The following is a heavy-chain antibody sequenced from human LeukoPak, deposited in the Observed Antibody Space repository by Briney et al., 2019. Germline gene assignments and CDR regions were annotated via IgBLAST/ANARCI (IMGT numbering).Heavy chain of an antibody. CDR1: GFTFSSYG. V-gene: IGHV3-30*02. Sequence: PGGSLRLSCAASGFTFSSYGMHWVRQAPGKGLEGVAFIRYDGSNKYYADSVKGRFTISRDNSKNTLYLQMNSLRAEDTAVYYCAKGPEYQLLWRGGADYWGQGTLVTVSS. J-gene: IGHJ4*02. D-gene: IGHD2-2*01. CDR2: IRYDGSNK. CDR3: AKGPEYQLLWRGGADY.